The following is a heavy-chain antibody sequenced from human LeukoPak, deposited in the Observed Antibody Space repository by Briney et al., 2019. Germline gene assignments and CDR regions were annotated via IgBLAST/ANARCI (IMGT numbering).Heavy chain of an antibody. CDR3: ARGGYSYGYDDDFDY. CDR2: IYNSGST. J-gene: IGHJ4*02. Sequence: PSETLSLTCAVSGYSISSDYYWGCIRQPPGKGLEWIGYIYNSGSTNYNPSLKSRVTISVDTSKNKFSLKLSSVTAADTAVYYCARGGYSYGYDDDFDYWGQGTLVTVSS. D-gene: IGHD5-18*01. V-gene: IGHV4-38-2*01. CDR1: GYSISSDYY.